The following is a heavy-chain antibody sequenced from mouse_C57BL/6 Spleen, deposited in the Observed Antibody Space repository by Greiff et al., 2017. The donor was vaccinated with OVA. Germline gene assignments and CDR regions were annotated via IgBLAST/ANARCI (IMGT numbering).Heavy chain of an antibody. V-gene: IGHV1-64*01. CDR3: AGYYYVSSFFFDY. CDR1: GYTFTSYW. CDR2: IHPNSGST. D-gene: IGHD1-1*01. Sequence: QVQLQQPGAELVKPGASVKLSCKASGYTFTSYWMHWVKQRPGQGLEWIGMIHPNSGSTNYNEKFKSKATLTVDKSSSTAYMQLSSLTSEDSAVYYCAGYYYVSSFFFDYWGQGTTLTVSS. J-gene: IGHJ2*01.